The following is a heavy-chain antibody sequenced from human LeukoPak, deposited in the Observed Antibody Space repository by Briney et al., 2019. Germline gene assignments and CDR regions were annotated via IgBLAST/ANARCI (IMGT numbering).Heavy chain of an antibody. D-gene: IGHD3-16*02. Sequence: PGGSLRLSCAASGFTLSNAWMSWVRQAPGKGLEWVGRIKSKTDFGTTDYPAPVKGRFTISRDDSKNTLYLQMNSLKTEDTAVYYCTTVSYDYVWGSYRYYYFDYWGQGTLVTVSS. V-gene: IGHV3-15*01. CDR1: GFTLSNAW. CDR2: IKSKTDFGTT. J-gene: IGHJ4*02. CDR3: TTVSYDYVWGSYRYYYFDY.